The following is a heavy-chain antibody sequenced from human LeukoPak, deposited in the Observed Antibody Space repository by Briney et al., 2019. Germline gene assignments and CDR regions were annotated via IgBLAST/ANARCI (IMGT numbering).Heavy chain of an antibody. D-gene: IGHD2-2*01. Sequence: SETLSLTCTVSGGSISSGSYYWSWIRQPAGKGLEWIGRIYTSGSTNYNPSLKSRVTISVDTSKNQFSLKLSSVTAADTAVYYCARPVPAANGYYYYYYMDVWGKGTTVTISS. CDR1: GGSISSGSYY. J-gene: IGHJ6*03. CDR2: IYTSGST. CDR3: ARPVPAANGYYYYYYMDV. V-gene: IGHV4-61*02.